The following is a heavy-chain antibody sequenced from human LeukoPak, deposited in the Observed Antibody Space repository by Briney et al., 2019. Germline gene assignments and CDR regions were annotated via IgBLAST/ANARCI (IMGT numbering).Heavy chain of an antibody. J-gene: IGHJ4*02. CDR1: GYSISSGYY. Sequence: SETLSLTCAVSGYSISSGYYWGWIRQPPGKGLEWIGSIYHSGSTYYNPSLKSRVTISVDTSKNQFSLKLSSVTAADTAVYYCARRWWEHLRAPFDYWGQGTLVTVSS. CDR2: IYHSGST. V-gene: IGHV4-38-2*01. D-gene: IGHD1-26*01. CDR3: ARRWWEHLRAPFDY.